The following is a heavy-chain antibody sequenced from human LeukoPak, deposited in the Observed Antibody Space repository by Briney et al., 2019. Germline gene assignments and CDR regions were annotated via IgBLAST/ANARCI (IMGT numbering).Heavy chain of an antibody. CDR1: GFTFSSYG. J-gene: IGHJ4*02. V-gene: IGHV3-23*01. CDR3: AREGVPGATAHHYDY. D-gene: IGHD1-26*01. Sequence: GGSLRLSCAASGFTFSSYGMSWVRQAPGKGLEWVSAISGSGGSTYYADSVKGRFTISRDNSKNTLYLQMSSLKPEDTAVYYCAREGVPGATAHHYDYWGQGALVTVSS. CDR2: ISGSGGST.